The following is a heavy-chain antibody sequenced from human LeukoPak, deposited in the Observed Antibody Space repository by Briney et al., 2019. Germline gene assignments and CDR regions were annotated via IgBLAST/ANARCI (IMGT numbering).Heavy chain of an antibody. CDR1: GFTFDDYA. V-gene: IGHV3-9*01. J-gene: IGHJ3*02. CDR3: AKDMGRITAGSAFDI. Sequence: GGSLRLFCAASGFTFDDYAMHWVRQAPGKGLEWVSGISWNSGSIGYAASVKGRFTISRDNAKNSLYLQMNSLRAEDTALYYCAKDMGRITAGSAFDIWGQGTMVTVSS. D-gene: IGHD3-10*01. CDR2: ISWNSGSI.